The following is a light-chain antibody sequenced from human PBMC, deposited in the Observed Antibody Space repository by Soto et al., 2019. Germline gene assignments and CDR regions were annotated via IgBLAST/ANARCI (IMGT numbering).Light chain of an antibody. CDR2: EGS. CDR3: SSHAGINNVV. CDR1: SSDVGSYHL. V-gene: IGLV2-14*02. Sequence: QSALTQPASVSGSPGQSITISCTGTSSDVGSYHLVSWYQHHPGKAPKLIIYEGSKRPSGISSRFSGSKSGNTASLTVSGLLAEDEADYYCSSHAGINNVVFGGGTQLTVL. J-gene: IGLJ3*02.